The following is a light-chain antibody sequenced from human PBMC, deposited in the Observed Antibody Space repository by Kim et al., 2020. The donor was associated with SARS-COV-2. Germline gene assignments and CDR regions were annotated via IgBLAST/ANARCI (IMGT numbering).Light chain of an antibody. Sequence: SGSRGQTDSITCSGDKLGDRYACWYQQKPGQAPVLVIYQDSKRPSGIPERFSGSNSGNTATLTISGTQAMDEADYYCQAWDSSTSVFGTGTKVTVL. CDR3: QAWDSSTSV. CDR1: KLGDRY. V-gene: IGLV3-1*01. CDR2: QDS. J-gene: IGLJ1*01.